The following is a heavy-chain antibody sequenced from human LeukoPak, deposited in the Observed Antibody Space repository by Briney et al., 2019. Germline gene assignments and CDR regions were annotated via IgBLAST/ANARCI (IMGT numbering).Heavy chain of an antibody. V-gene: IGHV1-2*02. CDR1: GYTFTGHY. CDR2: INANNGGT. D-gene: IGHD2/OR15-2a*01. Sequence: ASVKVSCKASGYTFTGHYIHWVRQAPGQGLEWMGWINANNGGTSYAQKFQGRFSLTRDTSISTAYMEVSRLRADDTALYYCARDRVPFYSSTFKDYYLQYGLDVWGQGTTVTVSS. J-gene: IGHJ6*02. CDR3: ARDRVPFYSSTFKDYYLQYGLDV.